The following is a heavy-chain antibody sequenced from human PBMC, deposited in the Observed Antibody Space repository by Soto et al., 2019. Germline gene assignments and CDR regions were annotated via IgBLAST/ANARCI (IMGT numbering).Heavy chain of an antibody. J-gene: IGHJ4*02. Sequence: QVQLQESGPGLVKPSETLSLTCTVSGGSISGYYWGWIRQPPGKGLEWIAFIYYSGSTNYNPSLKSRLTISIDTSKNQFSLKLNSVTAADTAVYYCARVNYFDYWGRGTLVTVSS. CDR1: GGSISGYY. CDR3: ARVNYFDY. CDR2: IYYSGST. V-gene: IGHV4-59*01.